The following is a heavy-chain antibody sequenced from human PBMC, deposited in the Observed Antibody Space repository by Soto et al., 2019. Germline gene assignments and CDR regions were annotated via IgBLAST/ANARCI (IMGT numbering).Heavy chain of an antibody. V-gene: IGHV1-69*13. Sequence: SVKVSCKASGGTFSSYAISWVRQAPGQGLEWMGGIIPIFGTANYAQKFQGRVTITADESTSTAYMELSSLRSEDTAVYYCARDRNTAMVTLDYGMDVWGQGTTVTSP. CDR3: ARDRNTAMVTLDYGMDV. J-gene: IGHJ6*02. CDR2: IIPIFGTA. CDR1: GGTFSSYA. D-gene: IGHD5-18*01.